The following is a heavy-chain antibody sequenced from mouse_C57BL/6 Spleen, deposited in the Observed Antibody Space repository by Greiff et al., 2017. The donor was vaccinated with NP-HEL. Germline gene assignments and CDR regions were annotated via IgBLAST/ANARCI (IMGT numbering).Heavy chain of an antibody. Sequence: EVKLVESGPELVKPGASVKMSCKASGYTFTDYNMHWVKQSHGKSLEWIGYINPNNGGTSYNQKFKGKATLTVNKSSSTAYMELRSLTSEDSAVYYCANDGSSLLEYFDVWGTGTTVTVSS. CDR2: INPNNGGT. V-gene: IGHV1-22*01. CDR3: ANDGSSLLEYFDV. CDR1: GYTFTDYN. J-gene: IGHJ1*03. D-gene: IGHD1-1*01.